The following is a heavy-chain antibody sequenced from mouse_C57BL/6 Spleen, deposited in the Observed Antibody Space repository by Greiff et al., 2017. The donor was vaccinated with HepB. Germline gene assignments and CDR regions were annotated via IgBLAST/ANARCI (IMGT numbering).Heavy chain of an antibody. CDR2: IRNKANNHAT. D-gene: IGHD3-2*02. V-gene: IGHV6-6*01. J-gene: IGHJ2*01. CDR3: TGQLRLRGYFDY. CDR1: GFTFSDAW. Sequence: EVKVVESGGGLVQPGGSMKLSCAASGFTFSDAWMDWVRQSPEKGLEWVAEIRNKANNHATYYAESVKGRFTISRDDSKSSVYLQMNSLRAEDTGIYYCTGQLRLRGYFDYWGQGTTLTVSS.